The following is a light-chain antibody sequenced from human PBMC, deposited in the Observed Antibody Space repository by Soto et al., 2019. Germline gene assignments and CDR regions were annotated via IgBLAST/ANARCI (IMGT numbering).Light chain of an antibody. CDR3: QQYGKSAMFT. CDR1: QSVNSN. CDR2: AAS. J-gene: IGKJ2*01. Sequence: EVVMTQSPGTLSVSPGERCTLSCRASQSVNSNLAWYQHKPGQAPRLLIYAASTRPIGIPARFSGSGSGTDFTLTISRLEPEDFAVYYCQQYGKSAMFTFGQGTKLEIK. V-gene: IGKV3-15*01.